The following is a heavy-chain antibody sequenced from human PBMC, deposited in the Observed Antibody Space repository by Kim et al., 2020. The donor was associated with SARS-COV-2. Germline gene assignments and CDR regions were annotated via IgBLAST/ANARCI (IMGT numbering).Heavy chain of an antibody. CDR1: GGSISSSSYY. J-gene: IGHJ4*02. V-gene: IGHV4-39*01. Sequence: SETLSLTCTVSGGSISSSSYYWGWIRQPPGKGLEWIGSIYYSGSTYYNPSLKSRVTISVDTSKNQFSLKLSSVTAADTAVYYCARLVVEMATIHFDYWGQGTLVTVSS. D-gene: IGHD5-12*01. CDR2: IYYSGST. CDR3: ARLVVEMATIHFDY.